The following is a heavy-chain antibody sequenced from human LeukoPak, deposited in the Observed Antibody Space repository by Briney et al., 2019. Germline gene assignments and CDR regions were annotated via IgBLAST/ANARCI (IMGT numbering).Heavy chain of an antibody. CDR3: AKNGRANDYYYYYMTV. J-gene: IGHJ6*03. V-gene: IGHV3-23*01. CDR2: ISGSGANT. CDR1: GFTFSTYA. Sequence: GGSLRLSCAASGFTFSTYAMSWVRQAPGKGLEWDSTISGSGANTFYADSMKGRFTISRDNSKNTLYLHMNSLRAEDTAVYYCAKNGRANDYYYYYMTVWGKGTTVTVSS. D-gene: IGHD2-8*01.